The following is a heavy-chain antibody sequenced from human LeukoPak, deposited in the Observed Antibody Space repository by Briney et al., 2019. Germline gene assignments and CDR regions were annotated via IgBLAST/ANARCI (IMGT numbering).Heavy chain of an antibody. CDR2: ISSTSRSSYI. CDR3: ARATTYDILTGYFDY. CDR1: GFSFSSYS. J-gene: IGHJ4*02. V-gene: IGHV3-21*01. Sequence: GGSLRLSCAASGFSFSSYSMNWVRQAPGKGLEWVSSISSTSRSSYIFYAESVKGRFTMSRDNAKNSLYLQMNSLRAEDTAVYYCARATTYDILTGYFDYWGQGTLVTVSS. D-gene: IGHD3-9*01.